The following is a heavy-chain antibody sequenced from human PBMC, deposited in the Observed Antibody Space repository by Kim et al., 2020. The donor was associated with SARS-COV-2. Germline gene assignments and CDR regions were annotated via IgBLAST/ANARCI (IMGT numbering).Heavy chain of an antibody. CDR2: IWYDGSNK. CDR3: AKDLYDSSGYYFDY. D-gene: IGHD3-22*01. Sequence: GGSLRLSCAASGFTFSSYGMHWVRQAPGKGLEWVAVIWYDGSNKYYADSVKGRFTISRNNSKNTLYLQMNSLRAEDTAVYYCAKDLYDSSGYYFDYWAREPWSPSPQ. CDR1: GFTFSSYG. V-gene: IGHV3-33*06. J-gene: IGHJ4*02.